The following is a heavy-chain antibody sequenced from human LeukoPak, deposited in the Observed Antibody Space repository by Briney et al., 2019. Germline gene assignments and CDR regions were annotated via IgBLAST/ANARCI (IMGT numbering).Heavy chain of an antibody. Sequence: SETLSLTCTVSGGSISSSSYYWGWVRQPPGKGLEWIGSIYYSWSTYYNPSLKSRVTISVDTSKNQFSLKLSSVTAADTAVYYCARHLAYDFWSGYYRVFAFDIWGQGTMVTVSS. CDR2: IYYSWST. D-gene: IGHD3-3*01. CDR1: GGSISSSSYY. CDR3: ARHLAYDFWSGYYRVFAFDI. J-gene: IGHJ3*02. V-gene: IGHV4-39*01.